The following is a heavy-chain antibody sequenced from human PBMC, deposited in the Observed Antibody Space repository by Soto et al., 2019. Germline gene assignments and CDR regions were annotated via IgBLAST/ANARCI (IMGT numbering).Heavy chain of an antibody. D-gene: IGHD3-3*01. J-gene: IGHJ6*02. CDR1: GFNFGTYA. Sequence: GGSLRLSCVASGFNFGTYAIHWVRQAPGKGLQWVALIAYDGINTYYADSVKGRFTISRDNYKNTLHLQMSSLRPEDTGVYFCARVTPGNNLYYVSGLDAWGQGTSVTVSS. V-gene: IGHV3-30-3*01. CDR3: ARVTPGNNLYYVSGLDA. CDR2: IAYDGINT.